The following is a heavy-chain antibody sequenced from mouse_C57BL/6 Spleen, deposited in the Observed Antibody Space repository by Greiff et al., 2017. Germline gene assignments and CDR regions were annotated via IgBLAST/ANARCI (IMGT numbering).Heavy chain of an antibody. Sequence: QVQLQQPGAELVKPGASVKLSCKASGYTFTSYWMHWVKQRPGQGLEWIGMIHPNSGSTNYNEKFKGKDTLTVDKSSSTAYMQLSSLTSEDSAVXYCARGGLRRWPHWYFDVWGTGTTVTVSA. CDR2: IHPNSGST. CDR1: GYTFTSYW. CDR3: ARGGLRRWPHWYFDV. J-gene: IGHJ1*03. D-gene: IGHD2-4*01. V-gene: IGHV1-64*01.